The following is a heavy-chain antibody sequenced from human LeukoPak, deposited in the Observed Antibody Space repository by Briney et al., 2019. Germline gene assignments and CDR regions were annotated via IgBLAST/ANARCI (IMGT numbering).Heavy chain of an antibody. Sequence: AGGSLRLSCAASGFTFSSYWMHWVRQAPGKGLEWVAFIRYDGSNKYYADSVKGRFTISRDNSKNTLYLQMNSLRPEDTAVYYCAKEVGGYCSSTGCSTSNYWGQGTLVTVSS. D-gene: IGHD2-2*01. CDR2: IRYDGSNK. V-gene: IGHV3-30*02. CDR1: GFTFSSYW. J-gene: IGHJ4*02. CDR3: AKEVGGYCSSTGCSTSNY.